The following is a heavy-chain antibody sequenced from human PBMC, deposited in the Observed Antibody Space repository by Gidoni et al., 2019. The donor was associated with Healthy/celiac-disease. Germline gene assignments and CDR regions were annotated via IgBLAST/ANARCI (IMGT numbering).Heavy chain of an antibody. V-gene: IGHV3-23*04. CDR3: AKGVDIVATRIRYFDL. CDR2: ISGSGGST. J-gene: IGHJ2*01. CDR1: GFTFRRYA. Sequence: EVQLVESGGGLVQPGGSLSLSCAASGFTFRRYAMSWVRQAPGKGLEWVSAISGSGGSTYYADSVKGRFTISRDNSKNTLYLQMNSLRAEDTAVYYCAKGVDIVATRIRYFDLWGRGTLVTVSS. D-gene: IGHD5-12*01.